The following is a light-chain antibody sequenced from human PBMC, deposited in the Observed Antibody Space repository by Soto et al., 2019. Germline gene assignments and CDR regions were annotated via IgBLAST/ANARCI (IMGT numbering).Light chain of an antibody. CDR1: QSVSSSY. Sequence: EIVLTQSPGTLSLSPGKRATLSCRASQSVSSSYLAWYQQNPGQAPRLLIYWASSRATGIPDRFSGSGSGTDFTLTISRLEPEDVAVYYCQQYGSSPITFGGGTKGDSK. V-gene: IGKV3-20*01. J-gene: IGKJ4*01. CDR3: QQYGSSPIT. CDR2: WAS.